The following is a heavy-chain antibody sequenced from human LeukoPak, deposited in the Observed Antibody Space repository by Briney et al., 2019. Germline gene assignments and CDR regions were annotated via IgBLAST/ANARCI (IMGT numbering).Heavy chain of an antibody. CDR3: ARDGMGGIKAFDI. D-gene: IGHD3-16*01. J-gene: IGHJ3*02. CDR2: IKHDGSQK. Sequence: GGSLRLSCAASGFTFSRYWMSGVRQAPGRGLEWVANIKHDGSQKYYVDSVKGRITISRDNAKNSLYLQMNSLRAEDTAVYYCARDGMGGIKAFDIWGQGTTVTVSS. CDR1: GFTFSRYW. V-gene: IGHV3-7*05.